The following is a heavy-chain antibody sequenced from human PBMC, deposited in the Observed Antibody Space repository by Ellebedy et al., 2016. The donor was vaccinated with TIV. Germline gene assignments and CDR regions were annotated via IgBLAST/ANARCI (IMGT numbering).Heavy chain of an antibody. CDR3: ATGPNQDFFDY. J-gene: IGHJ4*02. CDR2: IYYSGST. Sequence: MPSETLSLTCTVSYDSISSYYWSWIRQPPGKGLEWIGYIYYSGSTNYNPSLKSRDTIELDTSKNQLSLKMSSVTAADTAVYYCATGPNQDFFDYWGQGTLVTVSS. V-gene: IGHV4-59*01. CDR1: YDSISSYY. D-gene: IGHD1-14*01.